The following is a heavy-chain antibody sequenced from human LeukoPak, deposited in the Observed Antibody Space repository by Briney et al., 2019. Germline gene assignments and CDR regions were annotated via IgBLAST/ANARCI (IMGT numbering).Heavy chain of an antibody. CDR1: GFTFSSSG. CDR2: IGYDGSNR. CDR3: ARAKGVSTGYRPTDY. Sequence: GGSLRLSCAASGFTFSSSGMHWVRQAPGKGLEWVAVIGYDGSNRYYADPVKGRFTVSRDNSKNTLYLQMNSLRAEDTAVYYCARAKGVSTGYRPTDYWGQGTLVTVSS. V-gene: IGHV3-33*01. D-gene: IGHD3-22*01. J-gene: IGHJ4*02.